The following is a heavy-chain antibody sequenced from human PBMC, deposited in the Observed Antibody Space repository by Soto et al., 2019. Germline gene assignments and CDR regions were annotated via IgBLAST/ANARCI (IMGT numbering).Heavy chain of an antibody. V-gene: IGHV4-59*01. Sequence: PSETLSLTCTVSGGSISGYYWSWIRRPPGKGLEWIGYIYYSGSTNYNPSLKSRVTISVDTSKNQFSLKLSSATAADTAVYYRARDSSRIAVAGTPFYYYGMDVWGQGTTVTVSS. CDR3: ARDSSRIAVAGTPFYYYGMDV. J-gene: IGHJ6*02. D-gene: IGHD6-19*01. CDR1: GGSISGYY. CDR2: IYYSGST.